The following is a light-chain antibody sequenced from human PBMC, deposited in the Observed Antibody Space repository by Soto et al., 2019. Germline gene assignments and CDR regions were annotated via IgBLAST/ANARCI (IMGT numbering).Light chain of an antibody. CDR1: SGSVSTNFY. Sequence: QTVVTQEPSFSVSPGRTVTLTCGLSSGSVSTNFYPSWYQQTPGQAPRTLIYRTNTRSSGVPDRFSGSILGNKAALTITGAQADDEADYYCALYVGNGLWVFGGGTKLTVL. CDR2: RTN. J-gene: IGLJ3*02. CDR3: ALYVGNGLWV. V-gene: IGLV8-61*01.